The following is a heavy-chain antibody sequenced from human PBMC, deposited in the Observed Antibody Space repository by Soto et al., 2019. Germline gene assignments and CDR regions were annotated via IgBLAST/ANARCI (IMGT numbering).Heavy chain of an antibody. CDR1: GYTITSYG. CDR2: ISAYNGNT. Sequence: GASVKVSCKASGYTITSYGISWVRQAPGQGLEWMGWISAYNGNTNYAQKLQGRVTMTTDTSTSTAYMELRSLRSDDTAVYYCARDLRMGYSSSWYPGTFDPWGQGTLVTSPQ. CDR3: ARDLRMGYSSSWYPGTFDP. J-gene: IGHJ5*02. D-gene: IGHD6-13*01. V-gene: IGHV1-18*01.